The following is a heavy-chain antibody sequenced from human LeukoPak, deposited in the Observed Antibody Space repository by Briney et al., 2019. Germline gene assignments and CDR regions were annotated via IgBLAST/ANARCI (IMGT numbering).Heavy chain of an antibody. CDR3: ATPGGTDAFDI. CDR2: INPNSGGT. CDR1: GYTFTGYY. V-gene: IGHV1-2*02. J-gene: IGHJ3*02. D-gene: IGHD3-16*01. Sequence: ASVKVSCKASGYTFTGYYMHWVRQAPGQGLEWMGWINPNSGGTNYAQKFQGRVTMTEDTSTDTAYMELSSLRSEDTAVYYCATPGGTDAFDIWGQGTMVTVSS.